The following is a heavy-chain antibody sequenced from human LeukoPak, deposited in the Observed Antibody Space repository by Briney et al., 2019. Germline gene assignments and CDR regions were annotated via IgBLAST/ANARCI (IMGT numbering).Heavy chain of an antibody. CDR2: FYYSATT. D-gene: IGHD2/OR15-2a*01. CDR3: ARDFPSFDY. CDR1: GVSITSYY. V-gene: IGHV4-59*01. Sequence: SETLSLTCTVSGVSITSYYWNWNRQSPGKGLEWIAHFYYSATTNYNPSLKSRVSISVDTSKNQFSLKLSSVTAADTAVYYCARDFPSFDYWGQGTLVAASS. J-gene: IGHJ4*02.